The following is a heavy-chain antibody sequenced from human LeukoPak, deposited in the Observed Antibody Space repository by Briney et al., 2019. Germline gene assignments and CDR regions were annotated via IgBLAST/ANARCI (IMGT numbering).Heavy chain of an antibody. CDR3: AKTPQRGYDNYYYYYMDV. D-gene: IGHD5-12*01. V-gene: IGHV3-30*02. Sequence: GGSLRLSCAASGFTLSSYGMHWVRQAPGKGLEWVAFIRYDGSNKYYADSVKGRFTISRDNSKNTLYLQMNSLRAEDTAVYYYAKTPQRGYDNYYYYYMDVWGKGTTVTVSS. CDR1: GFTLSSYG. J-gene: IGHJ6*03. CDR2: IRYDGSNK.